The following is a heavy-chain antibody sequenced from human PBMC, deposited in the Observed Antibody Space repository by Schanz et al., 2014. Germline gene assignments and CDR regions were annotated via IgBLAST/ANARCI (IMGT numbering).Heavy chain of an antibody. CDR2: ISGYNGNT. Sequence: QVQLVQSGAEVKKPGASVKVSCKASGYTLTGFGVSWVRQAPGQGLEWMGYISGYNGNTNYAPKVQDRVTMTTDTSTSTAYMELRSLRSDDTAVYYCTKEDATALWYFEHWGQGTLVTVSS. D-gene: IGHD6-13*01. V-gene: IGHV1-18*01. CDR1: GYTLTGFG. J-gene: IGHJ4*02. CDR3: TKEDATALWYFEH.